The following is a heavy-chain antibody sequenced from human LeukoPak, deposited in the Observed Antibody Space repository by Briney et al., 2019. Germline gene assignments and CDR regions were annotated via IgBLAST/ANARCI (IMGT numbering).Heavy chain of an antibody. CDR2: IDGDGSSP. J-gene: IGHJ4*02. CDR1: GFTVSSNY. Sequence: GGSLRLSCAASGFTVSSNYMSWVRQAPGKGLVWVSRIDGDGSSPAYADSVKGRFTISGDHAKNTVYLQMNSLRAEDTAVFYCARSPPGYRFMTFQSGGQGTLVTVSS. V-gene: IGHV3-74*01. D-gene: IGHD5-18*01. CDR3: ARSPPGYRFMTFQS.